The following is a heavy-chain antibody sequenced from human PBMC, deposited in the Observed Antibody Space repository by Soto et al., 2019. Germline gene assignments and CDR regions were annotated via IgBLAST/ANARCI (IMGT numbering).Heavy chain of an antibody. V-gene: IGHV3-7*04. CDR2: IKQDGSEK. J-gene: IGHJ6*02. D-gene: IGHD6-13*01. CDR3: ARDPGMGSSWYYYYYYGMDV. CDR1: GCTFSSYW. Sequence: GGSLRLSCAASGCTFSSYWMSWVRQAPGKGLEWVANIKQDGSEKYYVDSVKGRFTISRDNAKNSLYLQMNSLRAEDTAVYYCARDPGMGSSWYYYYYYGMDVWGQGTTVTVSS.